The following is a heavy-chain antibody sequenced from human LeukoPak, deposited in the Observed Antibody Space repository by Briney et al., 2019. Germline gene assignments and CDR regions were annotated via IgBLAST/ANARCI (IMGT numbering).Heavy chain of an antibody. J-gene: IGHJ4*02. D-gene: IGHD3-3*01. CDR2: ISAYNGNT. CDR1: GYTFTSYG. Sequence: GASVKVSCKASGYTFTSYGISSVRQAPGQGLEWMGWISAYNGNTNYAQKLQGRVTMTTDTSTSTAYMELRSLRSDDTAVYYCARGYRATIFGVVPLVDYWGQGTLVTVSS. V-gene: IGHV1-18*01. CDR3: ARGYRATIFGVVPLVDY.